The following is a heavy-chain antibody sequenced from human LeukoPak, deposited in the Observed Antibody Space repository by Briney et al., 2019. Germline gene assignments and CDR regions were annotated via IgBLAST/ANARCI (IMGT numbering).Heavy chain of an antibody. J-gene: IGHJ4*02. Sequence: SETLSLTCTVSGGSISSTTYYWGWIRRPPGKGLEWIGSIYYSGSTYYNPPLKSRVTVSVDTSKNQFSLNLSSVTAADTAVYYCVRGSTLRHYQYWGQGTLVTVSS. CDR1: GGSISSTTYY. D-gene: IGHD3-16*01. CDR2: IYYSGST. V-gene: IGHV4-39*01. CDR3: VRGSTLRHYQY.